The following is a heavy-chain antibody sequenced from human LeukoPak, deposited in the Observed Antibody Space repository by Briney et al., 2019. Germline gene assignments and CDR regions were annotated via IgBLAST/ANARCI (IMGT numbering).Heavy chain of an antibody. V-gene: IGHV3-48*03. CDR2: ISSSGSTI. CDR3: ARGNIVVVPAAYSY. D-gene: IGHD2-2*01. J-gene: IGHJ4*02. Sequence: GGSLRLSCAASGFTFSSYEMNWVRQAPGKGLEWVSYISSSGSTIYYADSVKGRFTISRDNAKNSLYLQMNSLRAEDTAVYYCARGNIVVVPAAYSYWGQGTLVTVSS. CDR1: GFTFSSYE.